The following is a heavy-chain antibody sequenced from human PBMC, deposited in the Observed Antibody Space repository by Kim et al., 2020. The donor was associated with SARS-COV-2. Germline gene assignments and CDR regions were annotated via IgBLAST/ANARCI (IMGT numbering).Heavy chain of an antibody. J-gene: IGHJ6*01. Sequence: GGSLRLSCAASGFTFSSYAMHWVRQAPGKGLEWVAVISYDGSNKYYADSVKGRFTISRDNSKNTLYLQMNSLRAEDTAVYYCARDHRVAVAGKGTYYYYG. D-gene: IGHD6-19*01. CDR3: ARDHRVAVAGKGTYYYYG. CDR2: ISYDGSNK. CDR1: GFTFSSYA. V-gene: IGHV3-30*04.